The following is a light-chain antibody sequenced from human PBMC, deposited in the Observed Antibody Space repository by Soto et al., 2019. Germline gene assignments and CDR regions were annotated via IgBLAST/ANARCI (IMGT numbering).Light chain of an antibody. CDR3: QQYYSFPRT. J-gene: IGKJ1*01. Sequence: VIWVTQSPSLLSASTGDRVTISCRMSQVISRYLAWYQQKPGKAPELLIYAASTLQSGVPSRFSGSGTGTDFTLTISCLQSEGFATYYCQQYYSFPRTFGQGTKVDIK. CDR2: AAS. V-gene: IGKV1D-8*01. CDR1: QVISRY.